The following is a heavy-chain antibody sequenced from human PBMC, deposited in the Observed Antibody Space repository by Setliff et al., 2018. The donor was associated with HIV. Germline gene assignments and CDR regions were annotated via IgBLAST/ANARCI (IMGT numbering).Heavy chain of an antibody. CDR2: SSHGGEV. V-gene: IGHV4-34*01. CDR3: SGRGRQHGPQAH. J-gene: IGHJ1*01. Sequence: SETLSLTCTIYGGSFNGYYWSWIRQTPGKGLEWIGDSSHGGEVNYNPSLKSRVIVSVDTANYQFSLKMTFVTAADTAVYYCSGRGRQHGPQAHWGQGTLVTVSS. D-gene: IGHD2-21*01. CDR1: GGSFNGYY.